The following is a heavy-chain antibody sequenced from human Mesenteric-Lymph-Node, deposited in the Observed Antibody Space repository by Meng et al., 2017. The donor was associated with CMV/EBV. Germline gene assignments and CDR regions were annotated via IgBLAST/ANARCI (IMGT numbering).Heavy chain of an antibody. J-gene: IGHJ6*02. CDR3: ARYQLSTRPYYYYTMDV. CDR2: ISSRGVTI. CDR1: GLTISDNY. D-gene: IGHD5/OR15-5a*01. V-gene: IGHV3-11*01. Sequence: GGSLSLSCVASGLTISDNYMSWIRQAPGKGLEWISYISSRGVTISYADSVKGRFTISRDNAKNSLYLQMNSLRDEDTAVYYCARYQLSTRPYYYYTMDVWGQGTTVTVSS.